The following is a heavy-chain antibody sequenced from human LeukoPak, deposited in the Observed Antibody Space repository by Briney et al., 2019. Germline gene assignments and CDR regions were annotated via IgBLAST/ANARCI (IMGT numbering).Heavy chain of an antibody. V-gene: IGHV1-18*04. J-gene: IGHJ2*01. D-gene: IGHD2-2*01. CDR1: GYTFTSYG. CDR2: ISAYNGNK. CDR3: AIADIVILPAAVGGGYFDL. Sequence: ASVKVSCKASGYTFTSYGISWVRQAPGQGLEWMGWISAYNGNKNYAQKLQGRVTIITGTYESTAYMELRSLRSDDTAMYYCAIADIVILPAAVGGGYFDLWGRGTLVTVSS.